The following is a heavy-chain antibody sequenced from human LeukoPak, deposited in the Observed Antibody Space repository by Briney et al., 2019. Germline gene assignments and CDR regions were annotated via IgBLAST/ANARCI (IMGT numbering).Heavy chain of an antibody. CDR2: IYYSGST. J-gene: IGHJ5*02. V-gene: IGHV4-59*01. CDR3: ARDLHCSSTSCPNWFDP. Sequence: SETLSLTCTVSGGSISSYYWSWIRQPPGKGLEWIGYIYYSGSTNYNPSLKSRATISVDTSRNQFSLKLSSVTAADTAVYYCARDLHCSSTSCPNWFDPWGQGTLVAVSS. D-gene: IGHD2-2*01. CDR1: GGSISSYY.